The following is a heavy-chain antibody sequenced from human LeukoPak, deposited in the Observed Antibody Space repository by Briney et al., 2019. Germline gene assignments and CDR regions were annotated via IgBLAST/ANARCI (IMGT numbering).Heavy chain of an antibody. D-gene: IGHD3-3*01. CDR3: ARRDYDFWSGYYTSNAFDI. CDR2: IYYSGST. CDR1: GGSISSSSYY. V-gene: IGHV4-39*01. J-gene: IGHJ3*02. Sequence: SETLSLTCTVSGGSISSSSYYWGWIRQPPGKGLEWIGSIYYSGSTYYNPSPKSRVTISVDTSKNQFSLKLSSVTAADTAVYYCARRDYDFWSGYYTSNAFDIWGQGTMVTVSS.